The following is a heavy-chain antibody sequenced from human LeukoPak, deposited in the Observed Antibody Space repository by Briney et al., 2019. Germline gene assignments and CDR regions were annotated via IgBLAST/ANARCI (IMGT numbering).Heavy chain of an antibody. CDR2: MNPNSGNT. D-gene: IGHD3-10*01. J-gene: IGHJ4*02. CDR3: AGEIYGSGSYSDY. V-gene: IGHV1-8*01. Sequence: ASVKVSCKASGYTFTSYDINWVRQATGQGLEWMGWMNPNSGNTGYAQKFQGRVTMTRNTTISTAYMELSSLRSEDTAVYYCAGEIYGSGSYSDYWGQGTLVTVSS. CDR1: GYTFTSYD.